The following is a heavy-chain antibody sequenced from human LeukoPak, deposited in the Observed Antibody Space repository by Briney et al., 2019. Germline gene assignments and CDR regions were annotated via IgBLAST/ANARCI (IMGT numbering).Heavy chain of an antibody. CDR3: AKGSSVAGTIFGY. J-gene: IGHJ4*02. V-gene: IGHV3-66*01. D-gene: IGHD6-19*01. Sequence: QSGGSLRLSCAASGFTFSSYAMSWARQAPGKGLEWVSIIYGVGSTYYADSVKGRFTISRDNSKNTLYLQMNSLRAEGTALYYCAKGSSVAGTIFGYWGQGTLVTVSS. CDR2: IYGVGST. CDR1: GFTFSSYA.